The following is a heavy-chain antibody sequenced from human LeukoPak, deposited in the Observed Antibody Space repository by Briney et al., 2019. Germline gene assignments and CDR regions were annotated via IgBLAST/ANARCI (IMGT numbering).Heavy chain of an antibody. V-gene: IGHV1-24*01. D-gene: IGHD3-22*01. J-gene: IGHJ4*02. CDR1: GYTLTELS. Sequence: AASVKVSCKVSGYTLTELSMHWVRQAPGKGLEWTGGFDPEDGETIYAQKFQGRVTMAEDTSTDTAYMELSSLRSEDTAVYYCATDPYYYDSSGYYPTFDYWGQGTLVTVSS. CDR3: ATDPYYYDSSGYYPTFDY. CDR2: FDPEDGET.